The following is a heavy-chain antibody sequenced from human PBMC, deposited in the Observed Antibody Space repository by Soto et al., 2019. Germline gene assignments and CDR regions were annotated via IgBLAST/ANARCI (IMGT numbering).Heavy chain of an antibody. CDR3: TAELASGS. J-gene: IGHJ5*02. D-gene: IGHD2-21*02. Sequence: QVQLVESGGGVVQPGRSLRLSCAVSGFTVSTYGMHWVRQAPGKGLEWVAVISRDGGTKYYADSVKGRFTISRDNSRNALFLEVNSLRGDDMAVYYGTAELASGSWGQGTLVTVSS. V-gene: IGHV3-30*03. CDR2: ISRDGGTK. CDR1: GFTVSTYG.